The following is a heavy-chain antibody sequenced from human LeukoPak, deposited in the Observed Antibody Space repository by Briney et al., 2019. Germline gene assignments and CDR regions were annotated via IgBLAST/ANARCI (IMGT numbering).Heavy chain of an antibody. CDR2: IYYSGST. Sequence: PSGTLSLTCSVSGGSISSSTYYWGWIRQPPGQGLDWIGNIYYSGSTYYNPSLKSRVTISVDTSKNQFSLKLTSVTAADTAVYYCARDYGDYAFDSWGQGTLVTVSP. D-gene: IGHD4-17*01. V-gene: IGHV4-39*02. CDR1: GGSISSSTYY. CDR3: ARDYGDYAFDS. J-gene: IGHJ4*02.